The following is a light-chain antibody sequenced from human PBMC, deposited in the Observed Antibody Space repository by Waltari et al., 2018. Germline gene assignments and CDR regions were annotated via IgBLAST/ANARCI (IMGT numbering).Light chain of an antibody. CDR3: TSFSTISTSL. V-gene: IGLV2-14*03. CDR1: SNDIGDYNY. J-gene: IGLJ3*02. Sequence: QSALTQPASVSGSPGQSITIPCTGTSNDIGDYNYVSWYQHQSGKAPKLMIYYVTERPSGVSNRFSGSKSGNTASLTISGLQADDEADYYCTSFSTISTSLFGGGTKVTVL. CDR2: YVT.